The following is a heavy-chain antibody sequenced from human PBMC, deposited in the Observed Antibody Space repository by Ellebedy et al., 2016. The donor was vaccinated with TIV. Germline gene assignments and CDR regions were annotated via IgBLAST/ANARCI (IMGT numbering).Heavy chain of an antibody. CDR1: GGSVSSGSHY. CDR3: AGGSYTPYGMDV. J-gene: IGHJ6*02. Sequence: MPSETLSPTCTVPGGSVSSGSHYWNWIRQPPGKGLEWIGYSYYIGTTNYNPSLKSRVTISEDMSKNQFSLRLNSVTAADTAVYYCAGGSYTPYGMDVWGRGTTVIVSS. D-gene: IGHD1-26*01. V-gene: IGHV4-61*01. CDR2: SYYIGTT.